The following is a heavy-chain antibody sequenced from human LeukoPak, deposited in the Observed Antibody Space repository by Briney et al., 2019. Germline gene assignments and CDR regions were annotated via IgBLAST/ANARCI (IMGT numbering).Heavy chain of an antibody. CDR1: GYTFTYRY. CDR3: ASGSLIGTIDY. CDR2: ITPFNGNT. D-gene: IGHD3-10*01. J-gene: IGHJ4*02. V-gene: IGHV1-45*02. Sequence: ASVKVSCKASGYTFTYRYLHWVRQAPGQALEWVGWITPFNGNTNYAQKFQDRVTITRDRSMSTAYMELSSLRSEDTAMYYCASGSLIGTIDYWGQGTLVTVSS.